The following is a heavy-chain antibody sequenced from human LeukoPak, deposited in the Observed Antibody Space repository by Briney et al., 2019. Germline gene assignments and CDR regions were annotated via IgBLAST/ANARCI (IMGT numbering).Heavy chain of an antibody. CDR2: IYYSENT. Sequence: SETLSLTCTVSGGSISSYYWSWIRQPPGKGLEWIGYIYYSENTNYNPSLKSRVTISVDTSKSQFSLKLFFVTAADTAVYYCARSHKAMAGEGLFDYWGQGTLVTVSS. CDR3: ARSHKAMAGEGLFDY. CDR1: GGSISSYY. V-gene: IGHV4-59*01. J-gene: IGHJ4*02. D-gene: IGHD5-18*01.